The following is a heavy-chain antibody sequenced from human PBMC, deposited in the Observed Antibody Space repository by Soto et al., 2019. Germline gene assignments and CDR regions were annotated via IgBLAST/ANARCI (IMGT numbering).Heavy chain of an antibody. Sequence: QVQLVQSGAEVKKPRASVKVSCKASGYTFTNFVIQWVRQAPGQRLEWLGWINPANDNTQYSQTLQGRVTITSDTSASTVYMELSSLRSGDTAVYYCAREYRHNGNYDGSYWGQGTLVTVSS. D-gene: IGHD1-26*01. CDR2: INPANDNT. CDR1: GYTFTNFV. CDR3: AREYRHNGNYDGSY. J-gene: IGHJ4*02. V-gene: IGHV1-3*01.